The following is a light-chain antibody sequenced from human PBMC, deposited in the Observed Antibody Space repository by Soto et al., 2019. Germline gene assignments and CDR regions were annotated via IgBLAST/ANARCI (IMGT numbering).Light chain of an antibody. CDR2: KTA. Sequence: DIQMTQSPSTLSASVGDRVTITCRASQSITSWLAWYQQRPGKAPKLLIYKTASLESGVPSRFSGSRSGTEFTLTISSLQPDDFATYYCQQYSTYPWTFGQGTKVEVK. V-gene: IGKV1-5*03. J-gene: IGKJ1*01. CDR3: QQYSTYPWT. CDR1: QSITSW.